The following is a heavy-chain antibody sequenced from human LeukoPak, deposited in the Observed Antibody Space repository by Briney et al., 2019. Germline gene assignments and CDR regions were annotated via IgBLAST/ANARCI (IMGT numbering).Heavy chain of an antibody. D-gene: IGHD2-2*01. CDR1: GFTSSNAW. CDR3: TTRSRYCSSTSCSLYYYYYGMDV. J-gene: IGHJ6*02. V-gene: IGHV3-15*01. CDR2: IKSKTDGGTT. Sequence: PGGSLRLSCAASGFTSSNAWMSWVRQAPGEGLEWVGRIKSKTDGGTTDYAAPVKGRFTISRDDSKNTLYLQMNSLKTEDTAVYYCTTRSRYCSSTSCSLYYYYYGMDVWGQGTTVTVSS.